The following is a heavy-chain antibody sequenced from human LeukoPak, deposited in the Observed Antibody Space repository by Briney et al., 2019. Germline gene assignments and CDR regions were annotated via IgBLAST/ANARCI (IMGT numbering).Heavy chain of an antibody. J-gene: IGHJ4*02. CDR1: GFTFSIYG. CDR3: ARETDSSGYYVDY. D-gene: IGHD3-22*01. Sequence: GGPQTLFCAPSGFTFSIYGMQWVRQTTGEGLEWVAVISSDGSTENYADSVKGRFTISRDNSKNTLYLQMNSLRVEDTAVYYCARETDSSGYYVDYWGQGTLVTVSA. V-gene: IGHV3-30*03. CDR2: ISSDGSTE.